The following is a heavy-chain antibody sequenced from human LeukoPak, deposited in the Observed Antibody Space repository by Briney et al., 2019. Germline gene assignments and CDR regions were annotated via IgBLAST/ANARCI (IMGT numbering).Heavy chain of an antibody. CDR3: ARRSSSYRQLVSYSFDY. CDR1: SGSISSSSYY. J-gene: IGHJ4*02. Sequence: PSETLSLTCTVSSGSISSSSYYWRWIRQPPGKGLELNGSIYYSGSTYYNPSLKSRVTISVDTSKNQFSLKLSSVTAADTAVYYCARRSSSYRQLVSYSFDYWGQGTLVTVSS. V-gene: IGHV4-39*07. D-gene: IGHD6-13*01. CDR2: IYYSGST.